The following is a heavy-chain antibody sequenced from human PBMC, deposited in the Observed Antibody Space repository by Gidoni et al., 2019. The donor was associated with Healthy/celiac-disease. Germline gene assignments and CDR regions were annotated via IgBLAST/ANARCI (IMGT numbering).Heavy chain of an antibody. V-gene: IGHV3-30-3*01. Sequence: QVQLVESGGGVVQPGRSLRLSCAASGFTFSSYAMPWVRQAPGKGLEWVAVISYDGSNKYYADSVKGRFTISRDNSKNTLYLQMNSLRAEDTAVYYCARDQMEGSSGWYPSIYYYYYGMDVWGQGTTVTVSS. CDR3: ARDQMEGSSGWYPSIYYYYYGMDV. CDR2: ISYDGSNK. CDR1: GFTFSSYA. D-gene: IGHD6-19*01. J-gene: IGHJ6*02.